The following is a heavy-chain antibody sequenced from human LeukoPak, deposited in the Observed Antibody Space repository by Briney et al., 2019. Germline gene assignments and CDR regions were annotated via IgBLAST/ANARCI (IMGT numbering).Heavy chain of an antibody. CDR2: IRSSSSYI. CDR1: GFSFSSYT. D-gene: IGHD6-13*01. Sequence: PGGSLRLSCAASGFSFSSYTMNWVRQPPGKGLEWVSSIRSSSSYIYYADSLKGRFTISRDNAKNSLYLQMSSLRAEDTAVYYCARDPQGYSSSWFDYWGQGTLVTVSS. J-gene: IGHJ4*02. CDR3: ARDPQGYSSSWFDY. V-gene: IGHV3-21*01.